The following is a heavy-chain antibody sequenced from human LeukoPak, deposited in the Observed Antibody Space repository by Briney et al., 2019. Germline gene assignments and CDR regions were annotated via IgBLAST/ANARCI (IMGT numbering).Heavy chain of an antibody. J-gene: IGHJ4*02. CDR2: VSGPGTTT. V-gene: IGHV3-23*01. CDR1: GGSFSDYS. D-gene: IGHD3-22*01. Sequence: PSETLSLTCAVYGGSFSDYSWTWIRQPPGKGLEWVSTVSGPGTTTYYADSVKGRFTVSRDNSKNTVFLQMDSLRAEDTAVYYCATRRSGNYFATFDYWGQGILVTVSS. CDR3: ATRRSGNYFATFDY.